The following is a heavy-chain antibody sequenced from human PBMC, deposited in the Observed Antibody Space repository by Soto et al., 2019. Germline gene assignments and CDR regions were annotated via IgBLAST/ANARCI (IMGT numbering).Heavy chain of an antibody. Sequence: GGSLRLSXVASGFTFSDYGIHWVRQAPDKGLEWVAVVWFDGSIQYYGDSVKGRFTISRDNSNNTVDLQMNNLRAEDTAVYYCARVDVGGNSYYFDYWGQGTPVTVSS. J-gene: IGHJ4*02. CDR2: VWFDGSIQ. CDR3: ARVDVGGNSYYFDY. V-gene: IGHV3-33*01. CDR1: GFTFSDYG. D-gene: IGHD1-7*01.